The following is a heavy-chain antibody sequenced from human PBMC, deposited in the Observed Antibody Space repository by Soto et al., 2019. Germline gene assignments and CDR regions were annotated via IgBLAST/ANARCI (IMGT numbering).Heavy chain of an antibody. D-gene: IGHD6-13*01. Sequence: RXSVQVSFKASCYTFTAYGISWVRQAPGQGREGVGWISAYNGNTNYAQNVQGRVTMTTDTSTSTAYMELRSLRSDDTAVYYCARALPRISAAGTRNYYYYYGMDVWGQGTTVTVSS. J-gene: IGHJ6*02. CDR3: ARALPRISAAGTRNYYYYYGMDV. CDR1: CYTFTAYG. V-gene: IGHV1-18*04. CDR2: ISAYNGNT.